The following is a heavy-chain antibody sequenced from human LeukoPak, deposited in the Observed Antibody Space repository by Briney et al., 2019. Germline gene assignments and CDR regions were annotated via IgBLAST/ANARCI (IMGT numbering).Heavy chain of an antibody. Sequence: PSETLSLTCTVSGGSISSGDYYWSWIRQPPGKGLEWIGYIYYSGSTYYNPSLKSRVTISVDTSKNQFSLKLSSVTAADTAVYYCARRGSYYGVGLDDAFDIWGQGTMVTVSS. CDR2: IYYSGST. D-gene: IGHD1-26*01. J-gene: IGHJ3*02. CDR1: GGSISSGDYY. CDR3: ARRGSYYGVGLDDAFDI. V-gene: IGHV4-30-4*08.